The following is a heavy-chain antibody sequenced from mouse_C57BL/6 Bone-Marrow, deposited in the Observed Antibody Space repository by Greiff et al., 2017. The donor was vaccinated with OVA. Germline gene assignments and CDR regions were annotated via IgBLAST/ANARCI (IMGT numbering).Heavy chain of an antibody. D-gene: IGHD6-1*01. J-gene: IGHJ1*03. V-gene: IGHV1-69*01. CDR1: GYTFTSYW. CDR2: IDPSDSYT. Sequence: QVQLQQPGAELVMPGASVKLSCKASGYTFTSYWMHWVKQRPGQGLEWIGEIDPSDSYTNYNQKFKGKSTLTVDKSSSPAYMQLRSLTSEDAAVDYWARSPGSHWYFDGWGTGTTVTVSS. CDR3: ARSPGSHWYFDG.